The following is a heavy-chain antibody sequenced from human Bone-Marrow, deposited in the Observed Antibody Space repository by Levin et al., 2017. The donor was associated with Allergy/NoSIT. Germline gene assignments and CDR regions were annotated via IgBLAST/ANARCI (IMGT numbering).Heavy chain of an antibody. CDR3: ARLAGGKGDYEYYGMDV. J-gene: IGHJ6*02. CDR2: IYPGDSDT. V-gene: IGHV5-51*01. D-gene: IGHD4-23*01. CDR1: GYSFTSYW. Sequence: GGSLRLSCKTSGYSFTSYWIGWVRQMPGKGLEWMGIIYPGDSDTKYSPSFQGQVTMSVDKSMRTAHLQWSSLTASDTAMYYCARLAGGKGDYEYYGMDVWGQGTTVTVSS.